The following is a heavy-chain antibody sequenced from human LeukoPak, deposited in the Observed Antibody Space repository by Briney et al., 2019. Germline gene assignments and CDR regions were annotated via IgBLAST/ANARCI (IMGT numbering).Heavy chain of an antibody. D-gene: IGHD3-10*01. CDR3: AKPRGIGFGEFSYAFDI. CDR2: ISGSGGST. V-gene: IGHV3-23*01. CDR1: GFTFSSYA. Sequence: PGGSLRLSCAASGFTFSSYAMSWVRQAPGKGLEWVSAISGSGGSTYYADSVKGRFTISRDNSKNTLYLQMNSLRAEDTAVYYCAKPRGIGFGEFSYAFDIWGQGTMVTVSS. J-gene: IGHJ3*02.